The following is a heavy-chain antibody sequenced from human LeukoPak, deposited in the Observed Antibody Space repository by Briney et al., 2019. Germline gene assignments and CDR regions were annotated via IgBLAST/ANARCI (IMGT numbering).Heavy chain of an antibody. Sequence: GGSLRLSCAASGFTFSSYSMNWDRQAPGKGLEWVSSISSSSSYIYYADSVKGRFTISRDNAKNSLYLQMNSLRAEDTAVYYCARDMGSSWPHHAFDIWGQGTMVTVSS. J-gene: IGHJ3*02. V-gene: IGHV3-21*01. CDR3: ARDMGSSWPHHAFDI. D-gene: IGHD6-13*01. CDR1: GFTFSSYS. CDR2: ISSSSSYI.